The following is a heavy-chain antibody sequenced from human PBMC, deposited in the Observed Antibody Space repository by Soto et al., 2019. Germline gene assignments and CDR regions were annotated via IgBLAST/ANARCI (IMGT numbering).Heavy chain of an antibody. CDR3: ARGDCVGGTCYSLAGSFYYYMDV. J-gene: IGHJ6*03. D-gene: IGHD2-15*01. V-gene: IGHV3-74*02. Sequence: EVQLVESGGGLVQPGGSLRLSCAASGFTFSNYWMYWVRQAPGKGLEWVSRINSDGSVSSYADSVKGRLTISRDNVKNTLYLHMDSLRAEDTAVYYCARGDCVGGTCYSLAGSFYYYMDVWGKGTTVTGFS. CDR1: GFTFSNYW. CDR2: INSDGSVS.